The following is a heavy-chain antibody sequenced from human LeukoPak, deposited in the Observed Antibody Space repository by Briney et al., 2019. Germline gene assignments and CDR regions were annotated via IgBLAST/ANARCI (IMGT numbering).Heavy chain of an antibody. D-gene: IGHD3-10*01. Sequence: PSETLSLTCTVSGGSISSYYWSWLRQPPGKGLEWIGYIYYSGSTNYNPSLKSRVTISVDTSKNQFSLKLSSVTAADTAVYYCARPGGGGWYFDLWGRGTLVTVSS. V-gene: IGHV4-59*08. CDR1: GGSISSYY. CDR3: ARPGGGGWYFDL. CDR2: IYYSGST. J-gene: IGHJ2*01.